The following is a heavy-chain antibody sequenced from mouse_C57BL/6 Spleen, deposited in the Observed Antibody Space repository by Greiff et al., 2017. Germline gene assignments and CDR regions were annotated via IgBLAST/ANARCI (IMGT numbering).Heavy chain of an antibody. Sequence: EVQLQQSGPVLVKPGASVKMSCKASGYTFTDYYMNWVKQSHGKSLEWIGVINPYNGGTSYNQKFKGKATLTVDKSSSTAYMELNSLTSEDSAVYYCAREGDIGNNAMDYWGQGTSVTVSS. CDR2: INPYNGGT. V-gene: IGHV1-19*01. J-gene: IGHJ4*01. CDR1: GYTFTDYY. D-gene: IGHD2-14*01. CDR3: AREGDIGNNAMDY.